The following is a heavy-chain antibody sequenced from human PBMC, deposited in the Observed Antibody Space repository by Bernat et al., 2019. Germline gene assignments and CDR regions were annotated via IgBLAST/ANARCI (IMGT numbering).Heavy chain of an antibody. CDR1: GGSFSGYY. V-gene: IGHV4-34*01. CDR2: IYYSGST. CDR3: ARADVYCSSTSCYAEAFDI. Sequence: QVQLQQWGAGLLKPSETLSLTCAVYGGSFSGYYWSWIRQHPGKGLEWIGYIYYSGSTYYNPSLKSLVTISVDTSKNQFSLKLSSVTAADTAVYYCARADVYCSSTSCYAEAFDIWGQGTMVTVSS. J-gene: IGHJ3*02. D-gene: IGHD2-2*01.